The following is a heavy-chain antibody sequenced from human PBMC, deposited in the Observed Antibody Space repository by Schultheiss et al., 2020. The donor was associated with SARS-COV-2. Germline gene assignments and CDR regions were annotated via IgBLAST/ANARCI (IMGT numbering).Heavy chain of an antibody. J-gene: IGHJ4*02. CDR3: ARATRMATAYYFDY. V-gene: IGHV1-2*02. CDR2: INPNSGNT. Sequence: ASVKVSCKASGYTFTDYYMHWVRQAPGQGLEWMGWINPNSGNTGYAQKFQGRVTMTTDTSTSTAYMELRSLRSDDTAVYYCARATRMATAYYFDYWGQGTLVTVSS. CDR1: GYTFTDYY. D-gene: IGHD5-24*01.